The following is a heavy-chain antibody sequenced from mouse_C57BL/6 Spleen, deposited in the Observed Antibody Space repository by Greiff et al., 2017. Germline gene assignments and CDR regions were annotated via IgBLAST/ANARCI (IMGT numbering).Heavy chain of an antibody. D-gene: IGHD4-1*01. J-gene: IGHJ3*01. Sequence: QVQLQQSGPELVKPGASVKISCKASGYAFSSSWMNWVKQRPGKGLEWIGRIYPGDGDTNYNGKFKGQATLTADKSSSTAYMQLSSLTSEDSAVCFCARELGQGFAYWGQGTLVTVSA. CDR2: IYPGDGDT. V-gene: IGHV1-82*01. CDR1: GYAFSSSW. CDR3: ARELGQGFAY.